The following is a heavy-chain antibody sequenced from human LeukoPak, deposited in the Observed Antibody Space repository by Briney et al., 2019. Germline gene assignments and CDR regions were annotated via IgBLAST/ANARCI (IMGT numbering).Heavy chain of an antibody. CDR3: AKDRVDTAMVTFWDYYYYYMDV. V-gene: IGHV3-23*01. CDR2: ISGSGGST. D-gene: IGHD5-18*01. Sequence: GGSLRLSCAASGFTFSSYGMSWVRQAPGKGLEWVSAISGSGGSTYYADSVKGRFTISRDNSKNTLYPQMNSLRAEDTAVYYCAKDRVDTAMVTFWDYYYYYMDVWGKGTTVTISS. CDR1: GFTFSSYG. J-gene: IGHJ6*03.